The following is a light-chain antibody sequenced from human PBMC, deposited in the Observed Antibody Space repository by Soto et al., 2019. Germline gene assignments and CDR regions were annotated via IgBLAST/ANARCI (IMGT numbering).Light chain of an antibody. Sequence: DIQMTQYTPTECAYVGGTVSITCRASQSITTWLAWYQQRPGKAPKLLIYDVSNLQSGVSSRSSGSGSRTEFTLTISSLQPDHFATYYCQHYKMYSPWTFGQGTKVDIK. CDR1: QSITTW. CDR3: QHYKMYSPWT. J-gene: IGKJ1*01. CDR2: DVS. V-gene: IGKV1-5*01.